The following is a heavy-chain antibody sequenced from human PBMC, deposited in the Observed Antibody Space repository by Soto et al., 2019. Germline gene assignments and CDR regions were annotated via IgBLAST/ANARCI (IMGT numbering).Heavy chain of an antibody. Sequence: EVQLVESGGGLVQPGGSLRLSCAASGFTFSRYDMHWVRQAAGKGLEWVSGLVSNADTYYAGSVKGRFTISRENARNSLYLQMNSLTTEDTAVYYCAREIAVSGTWYFDLWGRDTLVTVSS. CDR3: AREIAVSGTWYFDL. J-gene: IGHJ2*01. D-gene: IGHD6-19*01. CDR2: LVSNADT. CDR1: GFTFSRYD. V-gene: IGHV3-13*01.